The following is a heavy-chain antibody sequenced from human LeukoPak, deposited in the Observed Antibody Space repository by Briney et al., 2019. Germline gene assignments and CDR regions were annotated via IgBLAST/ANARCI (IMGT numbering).Heavy chain of an antibody. CDR1: GFTFSSYA. J-gene: IGHJ4*02. Sequence: GGSLRLSCAASGFTFSSYAMHWVRQAPGKGLEWVAVISYDGSNKYYADSVKGRFTISRDNSKNTLYLQMNSLRAEDTAVYYCAGGPTTADNFDYWGQGTLVTVSS. CDR3: AGGPTTADNFDY. V-gene: IGHV3-30-3*01. CDR2: ISYDGSNK. D-gene: IGHD4-17*01.